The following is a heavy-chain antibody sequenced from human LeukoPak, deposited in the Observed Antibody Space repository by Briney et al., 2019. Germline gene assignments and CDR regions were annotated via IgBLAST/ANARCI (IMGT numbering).Heavy chain of an antibody. V-gene: IGHV4-34*01. CDR2: INHSGST. J-gene: IGHJ4*02. Sequence: SETLSLTCAVYGGSFSGYYWSWIRQPPGKGLEWIGEINHSGSTNYNPSLRSRVTISVDTSKNQFSLKLSSVTAADTAVYYCARAPVEMATDFDYWGQGTLVTVSS. D-gene: IGHD5-24*01. CDR1: GGSFSGYY. CDR3: ARAPVEMATDFDY.